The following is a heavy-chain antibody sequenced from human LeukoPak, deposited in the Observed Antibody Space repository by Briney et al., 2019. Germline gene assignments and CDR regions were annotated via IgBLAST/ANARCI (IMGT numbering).Heavy chain of an antibody. CDR3: AKAPPPYCSGGSCFDAFDI. D-gene: IGHD2-15*01. V-gene: IGHV3-48*03. CDR2: ISSSGSTI. CDR1: GFTFSSYE. J-gene: IGHJ3*02. Sequence: GSLRLSCAASGFTFSSYEMNWVRQAPGKGLEWVSYISSSGSTIYYADSVKGRFTISRDNSKNTLYLQMNSLRAEDTAVYYCAKAPPPYCSGGSCFDAFDIWGQGTMVTVSS.